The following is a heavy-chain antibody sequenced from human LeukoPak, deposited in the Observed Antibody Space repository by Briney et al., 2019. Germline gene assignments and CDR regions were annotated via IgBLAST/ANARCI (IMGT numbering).Heavy chain of an antibody. CDR3: ARTYDSSGYYYLPDGNSDY. J-gene: IGHJ4*02. Sequence: ASVKVSCKASGYTFTSYYMHWVRQAPGQGLEWMGWISAYNGNTNYAQKLQGRVTMTTDTSTSTAYMELRSLRSDDTAVYYCARTYDSSGYYYLPDGNSDYWGQGTLVTVSS. D-gene: IGHD3-22*01. CDR1: GYTFTSYY. CDR2: ISAYNGNT. V-gene: IGHV1-18*04.